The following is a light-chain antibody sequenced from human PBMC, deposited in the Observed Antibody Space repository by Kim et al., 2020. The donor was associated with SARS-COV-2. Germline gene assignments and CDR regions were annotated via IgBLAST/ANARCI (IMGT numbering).Light chain of an antibody. CDR1: QSVYSN. V-gene: IGKV3-15*01. Sequence: VSPGERATRSCRASQSVYSNLAWYQQKPGQAPRLLIYGASTRATGIPARFSGSGSGTEFTLTISSLQSEDFAVYYCQQYNKWPPIFGPGTKVDIK. J-gene: IGKJ3*01. CDR2: GAS. CDR3: QQYNKWPPI.